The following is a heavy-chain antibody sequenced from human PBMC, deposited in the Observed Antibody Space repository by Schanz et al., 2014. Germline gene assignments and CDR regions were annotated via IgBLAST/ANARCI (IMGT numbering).Heavy chain of an antibody. J-gene: IGHJ3*01. Sequence: EVQLVESGGGLIQPGGSLRLSCAVSGFTVNTNYMSWVRQAPGKGLEWISSMDINSGSTQYADSVKGRFIISRDRSKENAFLQMNSLRAEGTALYFCSRGGGRDGYNLGFDVWGQGTLVTVSS. CDR1: GFTVNTNY. CDR3: SRGGGRDGYNLGFDV. D-gene: IGHD5-12*01. CDR2: MDINSGST. V-gene: IGHV3-53*01.